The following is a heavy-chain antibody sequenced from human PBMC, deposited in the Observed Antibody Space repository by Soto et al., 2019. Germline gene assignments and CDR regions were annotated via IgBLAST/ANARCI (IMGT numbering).Heavy chain of an antibody. V-gene: IGHV4-39*07. CDR3: ARVGGSGPYYYYYYMDV. CDR1: GGSISSSSYY. Sequence: PSETLSLTCTVSGGSISSSSYYWSWIRQPPGKGLEWIGEINHSGSTNYNPSLKSRVTISVDTSKNQFSLKLSSVTAADTAVYYCARVGGSGPYYYYYYMDVWGKGTTVTVSS. J-gene: IGHJ6*03. D-gene: IGHD3-10*01. CDR2: INHSGST.